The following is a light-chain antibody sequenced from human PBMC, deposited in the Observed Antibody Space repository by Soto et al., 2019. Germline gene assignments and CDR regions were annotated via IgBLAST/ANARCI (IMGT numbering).Light chain of an antibody. Sequence: DIQMTKSPSSLSASVGDRVTITCRASQSISSYLNWYQQKPGKAPKLLIYAASSLQSGVPSRFSGSGSGTDFTLTISSQQPEDFANYYCQQSYRTPYTFGQGPKLEIQ. J-gene: IGKJ2*01. CDR1: QSISSY. V-gene: IGKV1-39*01. CDR2: AAS. CDR3: QQSYRTPYT.